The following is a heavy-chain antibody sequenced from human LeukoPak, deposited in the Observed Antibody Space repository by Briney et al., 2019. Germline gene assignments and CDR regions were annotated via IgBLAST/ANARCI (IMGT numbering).Heavy chain of an antibody. D-gene: IGHD3-16*01. CDR2: INPNSGGT. CDR3: ARDGPGDSDYYYYYMDV. CDR1: GYTFTGYY. Sequence: ASVKVSCKASGYTFTGYYMHWVRQAPGQGLEWMGWINPNSGGTNYAQKFQSRVTMTRDTSISTAYMELSRLRSDDTAVYYCARDGPGDSDYYYYYMDVWGKGTTVIVSS. V-gene: IGHV1-2*02. J-gene: IGHJ6*03.